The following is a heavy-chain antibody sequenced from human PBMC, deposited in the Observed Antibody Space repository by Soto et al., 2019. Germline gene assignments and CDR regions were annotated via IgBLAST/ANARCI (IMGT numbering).Heavy chain of an antibody. CDR2: ISGSGGST. J-gene: IGHJ5*01. D-gene: IGHD1-26*01. V-gene: IGHV3-23*01. CDR1: GFTFSSYA. CDR3: SRRGSGSYCST. Sequence: EVQLLESGGGLVQPGGSLRLSCAASGFTFSSYAMRWVRQAPVKGLEWVSAISGSGGSTYYADSVKGRCTISRDNSKNTRYLQMMSLTGEDADVYYCSRRGSGSYCSTWGLGTRVTVSS.